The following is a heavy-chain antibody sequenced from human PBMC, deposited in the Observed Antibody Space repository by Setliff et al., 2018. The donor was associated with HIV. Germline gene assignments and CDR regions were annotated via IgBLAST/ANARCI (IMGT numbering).Heavy chain of an antibody. D-gene: IGHD1-26*01. Sequence: SETLSLTCAVYGGSFSGYHWNWIRQFPGKGLEWIGEINHTGNTQFNPSLKSRVTMSEETSKNQFSLKLKSVTAADTAIYFCARGKGGLVGPAEFDYWGPGTLVTVSS. CDR3: ARGKGGLVGPAEFDY. CDR2: INHTGNT. V-gene: IGHV4-34*01. J-gene: IGHJ4*02. CDR1: GGSFSGYH.